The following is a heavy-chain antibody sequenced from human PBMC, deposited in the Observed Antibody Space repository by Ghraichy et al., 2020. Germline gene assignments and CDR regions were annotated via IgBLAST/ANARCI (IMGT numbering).Heavy chain of an antibody. V-gene: IGHV4-30-4*08. Sequence: SETLSLTCTVSGDSISSGDYFWGWVRQLPGTGLEWIGYIYKSGSTYYHPSLKSRLTISIDASKNQFSLKLNSVTVTDTAIYYCARARNSSGYYPVGYWGQGTLVTVSS. CDR2: IYKSGST. CDR3: ARARNSSGYYPVGY. D-gene: IGHD3-22*01. CDR1: GDSISSGDYF. J-gene: IGHJ4*02.